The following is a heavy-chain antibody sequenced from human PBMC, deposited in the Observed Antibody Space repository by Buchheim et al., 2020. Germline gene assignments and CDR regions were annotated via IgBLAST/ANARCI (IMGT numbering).Heavy chain of an antibody. CDR2: IISSSSTI. J-gene: IGHJ4*02. CDR1: GFTFSSYS. Sequence: EVQLVESGGGLVQPGGSLRLSCAASGFTFSSYSMNWVRQAPGKGLEWVSYIISSSSTIYYADSVKGRFTISRDNAKTSLYLQMNSLRDEDTAVYYCARDQFSGVPAAPSGFDYWGQGTL. CDR3: ARDQFSGVPAAPSGFDY. D-gene: IGHD2-2*01. V-gene: IGHV3-48*02.